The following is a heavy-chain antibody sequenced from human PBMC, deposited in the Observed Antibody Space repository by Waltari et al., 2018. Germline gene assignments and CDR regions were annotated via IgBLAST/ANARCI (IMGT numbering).Heavy chain of an antibody. CDR1: GYTFTGYY. Sequence: QVQLVQSGAEVKKPGASVKVSCKASGYTFTGYYMHWVRQAPGQGLEWMGGINPNRGGTNYAQKFQCRVTMTRDTSISTAYMELSRLRSDDTAVYYWARVRGDSSGYDIPDDYWGQGTLVTVSS. J-gene: IGHJ4*02. D-gene: IGHD3-22*01. CDR2: INPNRGGT. V-gene: IGHV1-2*02. CDR3: ARVRGDSSGYDIPDDY.